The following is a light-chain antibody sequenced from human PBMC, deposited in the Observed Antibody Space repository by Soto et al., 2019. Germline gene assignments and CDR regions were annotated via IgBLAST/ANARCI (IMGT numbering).Light chain of an antibody. J-gene: IGKJ2*01. CDR2: GAS. Sequence: EIVMSHSPGAVSVSPGERATRSVIASQGVSSNLAWYQQKPGHAPRLLIYGASTRATGIPAMFTGSGSGTQFTITLSRLQSEDFAVYYCQQYNNWPPYTFGQGTTVDIK. CDR1: QGVSSN. CDR3: QQYNNWPPYT. V-gene: IGKV3-15*01.